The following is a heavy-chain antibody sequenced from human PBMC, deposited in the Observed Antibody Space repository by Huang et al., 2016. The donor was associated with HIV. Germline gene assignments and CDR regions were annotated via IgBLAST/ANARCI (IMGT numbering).Heavy chain of an antibody. V-gene: IGHV3-7*01. CDR2: SKQDESEK. CDR1: TFRFGAYW. D-gene: IGHD1-7*01. Sequence: VESGGRLVQPGGSIRLSCVGSTFRFGAYWMSWVRQSAGEGLEWVAKSKQDESEKYYVDSVKGRFNISRDNAKKVLFLEMNNVRVEDTATYYCATKTAAMDIWGQGTTVTVS. J-gene: IGHJ6*02. CDR3: ATKTAAMDI.